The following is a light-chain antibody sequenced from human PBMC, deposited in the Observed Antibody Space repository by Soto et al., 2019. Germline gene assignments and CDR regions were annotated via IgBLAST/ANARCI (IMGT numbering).Light chain of an antibody. CDR3: QHYNNWPMT. CDR1: QSVSSN. Sequence: EIVMTQSPATLSVSPGERATLSCRASQSVSSNLAWYQQKPGQAPRLLIYGASTRATGIPARFSGSGSGPEFTLTISRLQSEDFVVYYCQHYNNWPMTFGQGTQVEIK. CDR2: GAS. J-gene: IGKJ1*01. V-gene: IGKV3-15*01.